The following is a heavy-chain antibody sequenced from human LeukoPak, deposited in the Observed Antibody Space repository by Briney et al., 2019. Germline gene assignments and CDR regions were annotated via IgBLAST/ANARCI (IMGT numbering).Heavy chain of an antibody. Sequence: SGRSLRLSCAASGFTFSSYGMHWVRQAPGKGLEWVAFIRYDGGNKYYADSVKGRFTISRDNSKNTLYLQMNSLRAEDTAVYYCAKDGGGYYPSYYYYMDVWGKGTTVTISS. CDR1: GFTFSSYG. D-gene: IGHD3-22*01. CDR3: AKDGGGYYPSYYYYMDV. J-gene: IGHJ6*03. CDR2: IRYDGGNK. V-gene: IGHV3-30*02.